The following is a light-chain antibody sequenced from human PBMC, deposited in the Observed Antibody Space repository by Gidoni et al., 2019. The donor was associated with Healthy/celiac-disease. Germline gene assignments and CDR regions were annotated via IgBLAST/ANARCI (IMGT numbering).Light chain of an antibody. Sequence: DIQLTQSPSFLSASVGDRVTITCRASPGISSYLAWYQQKPGKAPKLLIYAASTLQSGVPSRFSGSGSGTEFTLTISSLQPEDFATYYCQQLNSYPYTFGQXTKLEIK. J-gene: IGKJ2*01. V-gene: IGKV1-9*01. CDR3: QQLNSYPYT. CDR2: AAS. CDR1: PGISSY.